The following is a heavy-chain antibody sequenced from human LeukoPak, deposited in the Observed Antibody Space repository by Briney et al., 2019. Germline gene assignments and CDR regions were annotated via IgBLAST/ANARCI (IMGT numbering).Heavy chain of an antibody. J-gene: IGHJ4*02. CDR3: ARGQSGAF. V-gene: IGHV3-7*01. Sequence: PGGSLRLSCAASGFIFSSYWMSWVRQAPGKGLEWVANIKQDGSEKYYVDSVKGRFTISRDNAKNSLYLQMNNLRAEDTAVYYCARGQSGAFWGQGTLVTVSS. CDR1: GFIFSSYW. D-gene: IGHD3-3*02. CDR2: IKQDGSEK.